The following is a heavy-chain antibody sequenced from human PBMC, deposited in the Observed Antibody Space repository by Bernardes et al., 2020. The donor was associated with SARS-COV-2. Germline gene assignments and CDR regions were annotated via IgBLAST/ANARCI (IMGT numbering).Heavy chain of an antibody. J-gene: IGHJ4*02. CDR2: IRSKPKGYAT. CDR3: TGDYLY. Sequence: GGSLRLSCAASGFNFSGSAIQWVRQASGKGLEWIGRIRSKPKGYATTYAASLKGRFVISRDDSRNTAYLQIHSLKIDDTAVYYCTGDYLYWDQGTLVSVS. CDR1: GFNFSGSA. D-gene: IGHD4-17*01. V-gene: IGHV3-73*01.